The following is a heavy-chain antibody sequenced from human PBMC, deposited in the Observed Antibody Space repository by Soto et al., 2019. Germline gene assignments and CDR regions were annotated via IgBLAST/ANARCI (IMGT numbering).Heavy chain of an antibody. V-gene: IGHV3-7*01. D-gene: IGHD4-4*01. CDR2: IKQDESEK. CDR3: VRGGSNYAS. Sequence: EVQLVESGGGLVQPGGSLRLSCTASGFTFSDSWMTWVRQDPGKGLEWVARIKQDESEKKYADSVKGRFAISRDNAKNSMYLQMDSLRGEDTAVYYCVRGGSNYASWGQGTLVTVSS. CDR1: GFTFSDSW. J-gene: IGHJ5*02.